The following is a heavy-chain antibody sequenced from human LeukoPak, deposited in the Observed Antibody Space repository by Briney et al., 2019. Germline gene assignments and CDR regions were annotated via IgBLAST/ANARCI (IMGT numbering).Heavy chain of an antibody. D-gene: IGHD3-10*01. CDR1: GGSASSYY. CDR2: VYTNGST. CDR3: ARDSRGYYGSGSYLDY. Sequence: SETLSLTCTVSGGSASSYYWSWIRQPAGKGLEWIGRVYTNGSTNYNPSLKSRVTMSVDTSKNQFSLKLSSVTAADTAMYYCARDSRGYYGSGSYLDYWGQGTLVTVSS. V-gene: IGHV4-4*07. J-gene: IGHJ4*02.